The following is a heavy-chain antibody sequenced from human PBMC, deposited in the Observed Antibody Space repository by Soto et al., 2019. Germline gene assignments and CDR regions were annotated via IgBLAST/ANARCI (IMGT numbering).Heavy chain of an antibody. CDR2: ISYDGSNK. D-gene: IGHD3-22*01. CDR3: AKDGGDSSGYPYWYFDL. V-gene: IGHV3-30*18. Sequence: QVQLVESGGGVVQPGRSLRLSCAASGFTFSSYGMHWVRQAPGKGLEWVAVISYDGSNKYYADSVKGRFTISRDNSKNTLYLQMNSLRAEDTAVYYCAKDGGDSSGYPYWYFDLWGRGTLVTVSS. J-gene: IGHJ2*01. CDR1: GFTFSSYG.